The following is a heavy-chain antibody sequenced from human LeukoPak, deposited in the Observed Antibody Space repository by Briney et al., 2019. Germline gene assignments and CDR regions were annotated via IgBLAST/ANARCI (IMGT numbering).Heavy chain of an antibody. CDR1: GGSFSGYY. Sequence: PSETLSLTCAVYGGSFSGYYWSWIRQPPGKGLVWIGEINHSGSTNYNPSLKSRVTISVDTSKNQFSLELSSVTAADTAVYYCARGRSQLPSNWGQGTLVTVSS. CDR2: INHSGST. D-gene: IGHD2-2*01. J-gene: IGHJ4*02. V-gene: IGHV4-34*01. CDR3: ARGRSQLPSN.